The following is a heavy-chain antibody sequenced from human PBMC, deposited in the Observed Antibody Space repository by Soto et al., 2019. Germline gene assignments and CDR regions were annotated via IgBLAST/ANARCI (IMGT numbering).Heavy chain of an antibody. J-gene: IGHJ3*02. V-gene: IGHV1-18*01. D-gene: IGHD3-10*01. CDR3: ARDVLLWFGENDAFDI. CDR1: GYTFTSYG. CDR2: ISAYNGNT. Sequence: GASVKVSCKASGYTFTSYGISWVRQAPGQGLEWMGWISAYNGNTNYAQKLQGRVTMTTDTSTSTAYMELRSLRSDDTAVYYCARDVLLWFGENDAFDIWGQGTMVTVS.